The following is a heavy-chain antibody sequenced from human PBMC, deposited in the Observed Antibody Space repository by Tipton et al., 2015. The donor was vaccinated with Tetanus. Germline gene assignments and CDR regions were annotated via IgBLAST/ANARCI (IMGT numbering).Heavy chain of an antibody. CDR1: GYTFTGYY. J-gene: IGHJ6*02. CDR2: IDPNSGGT. CDR3: ARDRGDYIYYGMDV. D-gene: IGHD3-22*01. V-gene: IGHV1-2*02. Sequence: QLVQSGAEVKKPGESLRISCKASGYTFTGYYIYWVRQAPGQGLEWMGWIDPNSGGTVYAQKFQGRVTMTRDTSISTAYMELRSLRSDDTAVYYCARDRGDYIYYGMDVWGPGTTVTVS.